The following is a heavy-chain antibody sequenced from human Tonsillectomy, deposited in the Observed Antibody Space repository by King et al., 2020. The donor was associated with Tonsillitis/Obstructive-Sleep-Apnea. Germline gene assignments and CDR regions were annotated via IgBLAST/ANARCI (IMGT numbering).Heavy chain of an antibody. D-gene: IGHD2-2*01. CDR2: ISSSSSYI. Sequence: VQLAQSGGGLVKPGGSLRLSCAASGFTFSSYSMNWVRQAPGKGLEWVSSISSSSSYIYYADSVKGRFTISRENAKNSLYLQMNSLRAEDTAVYYCAREGGYCSSTSCYEVSGFDPWGQGTLVTVSS. V-gene: IGHV3-21*01. CDR3: AREGGYCSSTSCYEVSGFDP. J-gene: IGHJ5*02. CDR1: GFTFSSYS.